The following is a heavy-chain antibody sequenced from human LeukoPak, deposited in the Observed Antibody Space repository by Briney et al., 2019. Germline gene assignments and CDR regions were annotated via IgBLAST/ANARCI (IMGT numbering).Heavy chain of an antibody. CDR2: IIPIFGTA. J-gene: IGHJ4*02. Sequence: ASVKVSCKASGGTFSSYAISWVRQAPGQGLEWMGGIIPIFGTANYAQKFQGRVTITADESTSTAYMELSSLRSEDTAVYYCARGHPGYCSGTSCYGPYFDYWGQGTLVTVSS. CDR1: GGTFSSYA. D-gene: IGHD2-2*01. CDR3: ARGHPGYCSGTSCYGPYFDY. V-gene: IGHV1-69*13.